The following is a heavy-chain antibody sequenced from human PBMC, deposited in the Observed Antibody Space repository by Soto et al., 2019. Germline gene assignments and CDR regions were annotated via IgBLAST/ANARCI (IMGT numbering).Heavy chain of an antibody. CDR1: EFTFSNYV. CDR3: AKLHLVLALGFDY. J-gene: IGHJ4*02. V-gene: IGHV3-23*01. CDR2: ISGSGDNT. Sequence: EVHLLDSGGGLVQPGGSLRLSCADSEFTFSNYVMSWVRQAPGKGLEWVSSISGSGDNTYYADSVKGRFTISRDNSKNTLFLQMNSLRAEDTAVYYCAKLHLVLALGFDYWGQGTLVTVSS. D-gene: IGHD3-3*02.